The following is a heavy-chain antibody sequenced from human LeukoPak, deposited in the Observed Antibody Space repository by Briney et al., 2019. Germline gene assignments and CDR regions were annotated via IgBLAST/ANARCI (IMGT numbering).Heavy chain of an antibody. Sequence: PGASVKVSCKASGYTFTSYYMHWVRQAPGQGLEWMGIINPSGGSTSYAQKFQGRVTMTRDTSTSTVYMELSSLRSDDTAVYYCARGLAPSYDFWSGPSSRAFDIWGQGTMVTVSS. D-gene: IGHD3-3*01. CDR2: INPSGGST. CDR1: GYTFTSYY. CDR3: ARGLAPSYDFWSGPSSRAFDI. V-gene: IGHV1-46*01. J-gene: IGHJ3*02.